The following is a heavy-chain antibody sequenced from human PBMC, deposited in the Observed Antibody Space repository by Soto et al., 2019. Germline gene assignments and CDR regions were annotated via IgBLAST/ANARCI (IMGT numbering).Heavy chain of an antibody. Sequence: EVQLLESGGGLVQPGGSLRLSCAASGFTFNTYAMSWVRQAPGKGLEWVSAIGSDGTAIQYADSVKGRFTISKDNSKDTLYLQMNSLRAEDTAVYYCARDLRRNWKGGYYYYYYGMDVWGQGTTVTVSS. CDR2: IGSDGTAI. D-gene: IGHD1-1*01. V-gene: IGHV3-23*01. CDR3: ARDLRRNWKGGYYYYYYGMDV. CDR1: GFTFNTYA. J-gene: IGHJ6*02.